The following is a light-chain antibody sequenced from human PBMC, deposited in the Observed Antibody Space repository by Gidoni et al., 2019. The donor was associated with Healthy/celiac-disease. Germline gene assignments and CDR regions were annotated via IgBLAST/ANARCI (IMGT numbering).Light chain of an antibody. CDR1: QSVSSN. J-gene: IGKJ2*01. V-gene: IGKV3-15*01. CDR3: QQYNNWPLYT. CDR2: GAS. Sequence: IVMTQSPATLSVSPGERATLSCRASQSVSSNLAWYQQKPGQAPRLLIYGASTRATGIPARFSGSGSGTEFTLTISSLQSEDFAVYYCQQYNNWPLYTFGQXTKLESK.